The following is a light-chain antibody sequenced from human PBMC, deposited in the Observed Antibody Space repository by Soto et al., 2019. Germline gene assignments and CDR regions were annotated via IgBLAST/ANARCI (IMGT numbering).Light chain of an antibody. CDR1: QNVYINS. J-gene: IGKJ3*01. V-gene: IGKV3-20*01. CDR2: GAS. Sequence: EIVLKQSPGTLSLSPGERVTLSCRASQNVYINSLAWYQQKPGQTPRLLIYGASTRAAAVPDRFSGSGSGTDFALSIDGLEPEDFAIYYCQQYGVSPLTFGPGTRVD. CDR3: QQYGVSPLT.